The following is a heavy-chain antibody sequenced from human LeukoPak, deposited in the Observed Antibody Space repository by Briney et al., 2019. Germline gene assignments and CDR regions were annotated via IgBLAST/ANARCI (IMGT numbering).Heavy chain of an antibody. CDR1: GYTFTSYD. Sequence: ASVKVSCKASGYTFTSYDINWVRQAPGQGLEWMGWINTNTGNPTYAQGFTGRFVFSLDTSVSTAYLQISSLKAEDTAVYYCARGLTLTVTTAGIDYWGQGTLVTVSS. CDR2: INTNTGNP. J-gene: IGHJ4*02. V-gene: IGHV7-4-1*02. D-gene: IGHD4-17*01. CDR3: ARGLTLTVTTAGIDY.